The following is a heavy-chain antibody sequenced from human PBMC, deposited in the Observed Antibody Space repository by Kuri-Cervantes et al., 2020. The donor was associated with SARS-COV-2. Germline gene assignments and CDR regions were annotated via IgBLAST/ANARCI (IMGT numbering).Heavy chain of an antibody. CDR1: GFTFDDYG. Sequence: GGSLRLSCAASGFTFDDYGMSWVRQAPGKGLEWVSGINWNGGSTGYADSVKGRFTVSRDNSKNTLYLEMDGLRPEDTAVYYCARDMTFDEYGDYFYYYMDVWGKGTTVTVSS. CDR2: INWNGGST. CDR3: ARDMTFDEYGDYFYYYMDV. V-gene: IGHV3-20*04. D-gene: IGHD3-16*01. J-gene: IGHJ6*03.